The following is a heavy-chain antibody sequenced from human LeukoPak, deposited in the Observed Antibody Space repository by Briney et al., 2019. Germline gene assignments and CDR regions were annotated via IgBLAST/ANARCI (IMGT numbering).Heavy chain of an antibody. CDR3: ARDSYKRVLWFGGSDYYMDV. D-gene: IGHD3-10*01. V-gene: IGHV1-2*02. Sequence: LRASVKVSCKASGYTFTGYYMHWVRQAPGQGLEWMGWINPNSGGTNYAQKFQGRVTMTRDTSISTAYMELSRLRSDDTAVYYCARDSYKRVLWFGGSDYYMDVWGKGTTVTISS. CDR2: INPNSGGT. CDR1: GYTFTGYY. J-gene: IGHJ6*03.